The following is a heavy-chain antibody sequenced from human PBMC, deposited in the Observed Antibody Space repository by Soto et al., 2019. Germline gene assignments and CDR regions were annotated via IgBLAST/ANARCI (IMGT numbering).Heavy chain of an antibody. CDR1: GGSISSGDYY. Sequence: PSETLSLTCTVSGGSISSGDYYWSWIRQHPGKGLEWIGYIYYSGSTYYSPSLKSRVTISVDTSKNQFSLKLSSVTAADTAVYYCANTIRDSWYYFDYWGQGTLVTVSS. J-gene: IGHJ4*02. CDR2: IYYSGST. D-gene: IGHD6-13*01. CDR3: ANTIRDSWYYFDY. V-gene: IGHV4-31*03.